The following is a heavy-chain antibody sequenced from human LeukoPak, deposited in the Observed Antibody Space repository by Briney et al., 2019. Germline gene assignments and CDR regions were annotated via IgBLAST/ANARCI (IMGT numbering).Heavy chain of an antibody. V-gene: IGHV4-39*07. D-gene: IGHD3-22*01. CDR3: ARVDYYDSSGYYSYYYYYYYMDV. CDR2: IYYSGST. Sequence: PSETLSLTCTVSGGSISSSSYYWGWIRQPPGKGLEWIGSIYYSGSTYYNPSLKSRVTISVDTSKNQFSLKLSSVTAADTAVYYCARVDYYDSSGYYSYYYYYYYMDVWGKGTTVTVSS. J-gene: IGHJ6*03. CDR1: GGSISSSSYY.